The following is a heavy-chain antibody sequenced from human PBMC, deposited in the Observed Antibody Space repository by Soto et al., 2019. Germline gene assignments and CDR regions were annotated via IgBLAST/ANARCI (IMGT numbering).Heavy chain of an antibody. CDR2: IWYDGSNK. D-gene: IGHD2-15*01. CDR3: ARGGDVVVVAATFDY. V-gene: IGHV3-33*01. CDR1: GFTFSSYG. Sequence: QVQLVESGGGVVQPGRSLRLSCAASGFTFSSYGMHWVRQAPGKGLEWVAVIWYDGSNKYYADSVKGRFTISRDNSKNTLYLQMNSLRAEDTAVYYCARGGDVVVVAATFDYWGQGNLVTVSS. J-gene: IGHJ4*02.